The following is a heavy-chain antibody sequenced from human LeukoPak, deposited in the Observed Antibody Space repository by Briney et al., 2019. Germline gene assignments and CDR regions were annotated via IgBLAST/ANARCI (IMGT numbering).Heavy chain of an antibody. J-gene: IGHJ4*02. CDR1: GLTFSSHW. CDR3: AKTRQWLVMSSLDY. Sequence: GGSLRLSCAASGLTFSSHWMHWVRQAPGKGLVWVSRITNDGSSTTYADSVKGRFTISRDNAKNMLYLQVNSLRAEDTAVYYCAKTRQWLVMSSLDYWGQGTLVTVSS. D-gene: IGHD6-19*01. V-gene: IGHV3-74*01. CDR2: ITNDGSST.